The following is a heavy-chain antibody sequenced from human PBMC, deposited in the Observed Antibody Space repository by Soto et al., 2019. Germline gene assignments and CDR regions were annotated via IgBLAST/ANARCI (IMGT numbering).Heavy chain of an antibody. D-gene: IGHD3-22*01. Sequence: GASVKVSCKASGGTFSSYAISWVRQAPGQGLEWMGGIVPIFGTANYAQKFQGRVTITADESTSTAYMELSSLRSEDTAVYYCARVRSATYYDSSGYYRRYAFDIWGQGTMVTVSS. V-gene: IGHV1-69*13. CDR2: IVPIFGTA. CDR3: ARVRSATYYDSSGYYRRYAFDI. CDR1: GGTFSSYA. J-gene: IGHJ3*02.